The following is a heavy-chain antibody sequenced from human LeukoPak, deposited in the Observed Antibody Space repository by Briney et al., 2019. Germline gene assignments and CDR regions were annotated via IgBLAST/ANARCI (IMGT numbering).Heavy chain of an antibody. J-gene: IGHJ4*02. CDR1: GYTFTDYY. CDR2: INPKSGGT. Sequence: ASVKVSCKASGYTFTDYYIHWVRQAPGEGLEWMGRINPKSGGTHYAQTFQGRVTMTRDTSISTAYMELRGLTSDDAAVYYCERGRFHLPDEDYWGQGFLVTVST. D-gene: IGHD3-16*01. CDR3: ERGRFHLPDEDY. V-gene: IGHV1-2*06.